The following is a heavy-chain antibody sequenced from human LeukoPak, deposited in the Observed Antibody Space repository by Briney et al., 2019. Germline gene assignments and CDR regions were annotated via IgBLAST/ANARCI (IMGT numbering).Heavy chain of an antibody. CDR1: GFTFTSFT. V-gene: IGHV3-33*01. Sequence: PGRSLRLSCAASGFTFTSFTMRWVRQAPGKGLEWVALIWSDGSNSGYADSVKGRFTISRDNSKNTVSLQMNRLTAEDTAVYYCTRENLAGRQYFDSWGQGTLVTVSS. CDR3: TRENLAGRQYFDS. J-gene: IGHJ4*02. CDR2: IWSDGSNS.